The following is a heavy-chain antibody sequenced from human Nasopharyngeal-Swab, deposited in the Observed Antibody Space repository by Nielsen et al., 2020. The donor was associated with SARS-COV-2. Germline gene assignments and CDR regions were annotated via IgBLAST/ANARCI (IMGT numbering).Heavy chain of an antibody. Sequence: ASVKVSCKASGYTFTTYAMHWVRQAPGQRPEWMGWINSGNGNTKYSQKFQGRVTITRDTSASTAYMELSSLRSEDTAVYYCARGPIRTRNWFDPWGQGTLVTVSS. J-gene: IGHJ5*02. CDR3: ARGPIRTRNWFDP. CDR1: GYTFTTYA. CDR2: INSGNGNT. V-gene: IGHV1-3*01. D-gene: IGHD2-2*01.